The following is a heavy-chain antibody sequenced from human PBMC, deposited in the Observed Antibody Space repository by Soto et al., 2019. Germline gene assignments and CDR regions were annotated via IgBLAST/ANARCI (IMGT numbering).Heavy chain of an antibody. D-gene: IGHD3-10*01. Sequence: GASVKVSCKASGYTFTSYGISWVRQAPGQGLEWMGWISAYNGNTNYAQKLQGRVTMTTDTSTSTAYMELRSLRSDDTAVYYCARTARFGELLVGMDVWGQGTTVTVSS. J-gene: IGHJ6*02. CDR3: ARTARFGELLVGMDV. CDR1: GYTFTSYG. CDR2: ISAYNGNT. V-gene: IGHV1-18*01.